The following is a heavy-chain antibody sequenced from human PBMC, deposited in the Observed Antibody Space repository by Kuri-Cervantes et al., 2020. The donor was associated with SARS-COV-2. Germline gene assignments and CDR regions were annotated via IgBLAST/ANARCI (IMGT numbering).Heavy chain of an antibody. V-gene: IGHV1-69*05. CDR3: ARTRFLEWSYIQH. J-gene: IGHJ1*01. Sequence: SVKVSCKASGYSFTVYYMHWVRQVPGQGLEWMGGIIPIFGTANYAQKFQGRVTITTDESTSTAYMELSSLRSEDTAVYYCARTRFLEWSYIQHWGQGTLVTVSS. CDR1: GYSFTVYY. CDR2: IIPIFGTA. D-gene: IGHD3-3*01.